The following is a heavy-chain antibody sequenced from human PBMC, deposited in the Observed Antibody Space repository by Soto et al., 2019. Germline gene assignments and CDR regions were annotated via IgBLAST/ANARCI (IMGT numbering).Heavy chain of an antibody. CDR1: GGSISSYY. CDR2: IYYSGST. V-gene: IGHV4-59*01. J-gene: IGHJ5*02. Sequence: PSETLSLTCTGSGGSISSYYWSWIRQPPGKGLEWIGYIYYSGSTNYNPSLKSRVTISVDTSKNQFSLKLSSVTAADTAVYYCARDPPRYDFWSGYYFSGEFDPWGQGTLVTVSS. CDR3: ARDPPRYDFWSGYYFSGEFDP. D-gene: IGHD3-3*01.